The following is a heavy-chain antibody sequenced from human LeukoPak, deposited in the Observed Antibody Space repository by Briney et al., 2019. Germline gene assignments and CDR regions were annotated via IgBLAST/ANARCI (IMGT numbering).Heavy chain of an antibody. D-gene: IGHD6-19*01. J-gene: IGHJ4*02. V-gene: IGHV3-53*01. CDR2: IYSGGST. CDR3: AREFFGGWYGYFDY. Sequence: GGSLRLSCAASGFTVSSNYMSWVRQAPGKGLEWVSVIYSGGSTYYADSVKGRFTISRDNSKNTLYLQMNSLRGDDTAVYYCAREFFGGWYGYFDYWGQGTLVTVSS. CDR1: GFTVSSNY.